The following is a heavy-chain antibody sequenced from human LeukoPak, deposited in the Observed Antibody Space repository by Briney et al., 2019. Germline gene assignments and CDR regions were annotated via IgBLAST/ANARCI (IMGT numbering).Heavy chain of an antibody. CDR2: ISSSSSTI. CDR3: ARITTLRQGY. Sequence: GGSLRLSCAASGFTFSSYSMNWVRQAPGKGLEWVSYISSSSSTIYYADSVKGRFTISRDNAENLLYLQMNSLRAEDTAVYYCARITTLRQGYWGQGTLVTVSS. V-gene: IGHV3-48*01. D-gene: IGHD3-22*01. CDR1: GFTFSSYS. J-gene: IGHJ4*02.